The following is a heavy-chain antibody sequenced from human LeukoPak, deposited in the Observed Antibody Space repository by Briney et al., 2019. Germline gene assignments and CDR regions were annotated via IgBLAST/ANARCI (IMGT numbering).Heavy chain of an antibody. CDR3: ARGLTMVRGVLRWFDP. CDR2: ISYDGSNK. D-gene: IGHD3-10*01. CDR1: GFTFSSYA. Sequence: GRSLRLSCAASGFTFSSYAMHWVRQAPGKGLEWVAVISYDGSNKYFADSVKGRFTISRDNAKNSLYVQMNSLRAEDTAVYYCARGLTMVRGVLRWFDPWGQGTLVTVSS. V-gene: IGHV3-30*04. J-gene: IGHJ5*02.